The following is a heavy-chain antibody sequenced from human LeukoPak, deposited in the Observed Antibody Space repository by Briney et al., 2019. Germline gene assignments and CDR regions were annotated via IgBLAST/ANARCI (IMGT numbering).Heavy chain of an antibody. D-gene: IGHD2-2*03. Sequence: GGSLRLSCAVSGFTFSDYAMSWVRQAPGKGLEWVSGISTSGGRTYYADSVKGRFTISRDNSKNTLYVQMHSLRADDTAIYYCAKDTDTSGYCFDYWGQGTLVTVSS. J-gene: IGHJ4*02. CDR1: GFTFSDYA. V-gene: IGHV3-23*01. CDR2: ISTSGGRT. CDR3: AKDTDTSGYCFDY.